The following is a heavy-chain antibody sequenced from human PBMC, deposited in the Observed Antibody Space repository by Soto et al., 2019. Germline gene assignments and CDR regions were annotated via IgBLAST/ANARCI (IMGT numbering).Heavy chain of an antibody. J-gene: IGHJ4*02. CDR1: GYSFTSYW. CDR3: ARSPIRSYYYDSSGSRFDF. D-gene: IGHD3-22*01. V-gene: IGHV5-10-1*01. Sequence: GESLKISCKGSGYSFTSYWISWVRQMPGKGLEWMGKIDPSDSYTNYSPSFQGHVTISADKSTSTAYLQWSSLKASDTAMYYCARSPIRSYYYDSSGSRFDFWGQGTLVTVSS. CDR2: IDPSDSYT.